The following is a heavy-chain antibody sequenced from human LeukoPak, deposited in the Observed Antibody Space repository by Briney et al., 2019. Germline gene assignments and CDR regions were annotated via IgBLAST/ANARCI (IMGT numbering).Heavy chain of an antibody. CDR3: AKAPVTTCRGAYCYPFDY. V-gene: IGHV3-53*01. D-gene: IGHD2-21*01. CDR1: GFTVSSNY. Sequence: PGGSLRLSCAASGFTVSSNYMSWVRQAPGKGLEWVSIIYSDGSTYYADSVKGRFTISRDSSKNTLFLQMNRLRPEDAAVYYCAKAPVTTCRGAYCYPFDYWGQGTLVTVSS. J-gene: IGHJ4*02. CDR2: IYSDGST.